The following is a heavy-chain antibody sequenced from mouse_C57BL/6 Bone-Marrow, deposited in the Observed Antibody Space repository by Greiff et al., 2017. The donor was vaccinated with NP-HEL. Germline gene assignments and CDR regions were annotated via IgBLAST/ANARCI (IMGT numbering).Heavy chain of an antibody. J-gene: IGHJ3*01. D-gene: IGHD2-2*01. Sequence: ESGAELVRPGASVTLSCKASGYTFTDYEMHWVKQTPVHGLEWIGAIDPETGGTAYNQKFKGKAILTADKSSSTAYMELRSLTSEDSAVYYCTRRGLRRGFAYWGQGTLVTVSA. CDR3: TRRGLRRGFAY. V-gene: IGHV1-15*01. CDR2: IDPETGGT. CDR1: GYTFTDYE.